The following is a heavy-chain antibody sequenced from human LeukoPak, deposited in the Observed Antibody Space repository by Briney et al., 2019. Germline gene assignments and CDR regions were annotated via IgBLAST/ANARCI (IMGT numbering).Heavy chain of an antibody. Sequence: GGSLRLSCAASGFTFDDYAMHWVRQAPGKGLEWVSAISGSGGSTYYADSVKGRFTISRDNSKNTLYLQMNSLRAEDTAVYYCAKGFYCSSSTCLDYWGQGTLVTVSS. CDR2: ISGSGGST. J-gene: IGHJ4*02. CDR3: AKGFYCSSSTCLDY. CDR1: GFTFDDYA. V-gene: IGHV3-23*01. D-gene: IGHD2-2*01.